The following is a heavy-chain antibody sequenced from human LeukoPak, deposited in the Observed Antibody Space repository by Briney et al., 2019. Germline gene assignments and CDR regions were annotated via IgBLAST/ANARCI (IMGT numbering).Heavy chain of an antibody. V-gene: IGHV7-4-1*02. J-gene: IGHJ4*02. CDR2: INTNTGNP. D-gene: IGHD3-22*01. CDR1: GYTFTSYA. CDR3: ARVSTMIVSPPHFDY. Sequence: ASVKVSCKASGYTFTSYAMNWVRQAPGQGLEWMGWINTNTGNPTYAQGFTGRFVFSLDTSVSTAYLQISSLKAEDTAVYYCARVSTMIVSPPHFDYWGQGTLVTVSS.